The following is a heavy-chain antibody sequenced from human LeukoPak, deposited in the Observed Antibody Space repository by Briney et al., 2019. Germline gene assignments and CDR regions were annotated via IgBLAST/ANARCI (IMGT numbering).Heavy chain of an antibody. CDR2: INPSGGST. CDR3: ARGRRFGEFLPYYFDY. CDR1: GYTFISYY. D-gene: IGHD3-10*01. Sequence: GASVKVSCKASGYTFISYYMHWVRQAPGQGLEWMGVINPSGGSTSYAQKFQGRVTMTRDTSTSTVYMALSSLRSEDTAVYYYARGRRFGEFLPYYFDYWGQGTLVTVSS. J-gene: IGHJ4*02. V-gene: IGHV1-46*01.